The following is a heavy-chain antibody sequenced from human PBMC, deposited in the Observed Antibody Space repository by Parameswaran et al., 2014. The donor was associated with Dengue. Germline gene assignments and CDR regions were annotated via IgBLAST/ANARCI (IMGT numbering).Heavy chain of an antibody. J-gene: IGHJ5*02. D-gene: IGHD1-26*01. V-gene: IGHV1-2*02. CDR2: INPNSGGT. CDR3: ARVGGSYLDNWFDP. Sequence: WVRQAPGQGLEWMGWINPNSGGTNYAQKFQGRVTMTRDTSISTAYMELSRLRSDDTAVYYCARVGGSYLDNWFDPWGQGTRVTVSS.